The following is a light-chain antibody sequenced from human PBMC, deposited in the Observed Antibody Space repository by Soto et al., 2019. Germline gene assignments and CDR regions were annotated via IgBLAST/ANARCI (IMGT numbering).Light chain of an antibody. CDR3: SSYTITSTLVI. J-gene: IGLJ2*01. CDR1: SGDVGSYKY. Sequence: QSALTQPASVSGSPGQSISVSCTGSSGDVGSYKYVSWYQQHPGKAPKLIIYEVNKRPSGVSDRFSGSKSGNTASLTISGLQAEDEADYYCSSYTITSTLVIFGGGTKLTGL. CDR2: EVN. V-gene: IGLV2-14*01.